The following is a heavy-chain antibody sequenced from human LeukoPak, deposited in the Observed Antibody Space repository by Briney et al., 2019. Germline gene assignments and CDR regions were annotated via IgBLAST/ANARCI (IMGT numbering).Heavy chain of an antibody. CDR1: GGSFSGYY. J-gene: IGHJ6*02. D-gene: IGHD3-10*01. Sequence: SETLSLTCAVYGGSFSGYYWSWIRQPPGKGLEWIGEINHSGSTNYNPSLKSRATISVDTSKNQFSLKLSSVTAADTAVYYCARAPPDYYGSGSYYKNGMAVWGQGTTVTVSS. CDR2: INHSGST. CDR3: ARAPPDYYGSGSYYKNGMAV. V-gene: IGHV4-34*01.